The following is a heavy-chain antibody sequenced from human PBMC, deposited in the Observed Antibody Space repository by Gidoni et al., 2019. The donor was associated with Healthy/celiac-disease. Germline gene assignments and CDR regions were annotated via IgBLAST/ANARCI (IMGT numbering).Heavy chain of an antibody. CDR2: RNPNSGNT. Sequence: QVQPVQSGAEVKKHAVSVTVPCKASRYTFPRYAINWVRQATGHGLEWMGWRNPNSGNTGYAQKFQCRVTLTRSTSISTAYMELGSLRAEDTAVYYCAQLRYFDPGNYGMDVWGQGTTVTVSS. CDR3: AQLRYFDPGNYGMDV. CDR1: RYTFPRYA. V-gene: IGHV1-8*01. J-gene: IGHJ6*02. D-gene: IGHD3-9*01.